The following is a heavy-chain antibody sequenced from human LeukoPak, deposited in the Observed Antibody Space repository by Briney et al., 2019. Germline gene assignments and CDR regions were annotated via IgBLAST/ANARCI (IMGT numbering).Heavy chain of an antibody. J-gene: IGHJ2*01. CDR3: ARVRKYSGYYSWYFDL. D-gene: IGHD5-12*01. CDR2: IGTAGDT. Sequence: GGSLRLSCAASGFTFSSYDMHWVRQATGKGLEWVTAIGTAGDTYYPGSVKGRFTISRENAKNSLYLQMNSLRAGDTAVYYCARVRKYSGYYSWYFDLWGRGTLVTVSS. V-gene: IGHV3-13*01. CDR1: GFTFSSYD.